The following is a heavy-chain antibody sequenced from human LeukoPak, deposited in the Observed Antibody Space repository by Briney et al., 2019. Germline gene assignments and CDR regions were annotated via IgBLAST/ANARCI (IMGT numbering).Heavy chain of an antibody. J-gene: IGHJ6*02. CDR1: GFTVNSNY. CDR2: IYSGGST. Sequence: GGSLRLSCAASGFTVNSNYMSWVRQAPGKGLEWVSIIYSGGSTYYADSVKGRFTISRDNSKNTLYLQMNSLRVEDTAVFYCARDRGILPYGMDVWGQGTTVIVSS. V-gene: IGHV3-66*01. D-gene: IGHD3-16*01. CDR3: ARDRGILPYGMDV.